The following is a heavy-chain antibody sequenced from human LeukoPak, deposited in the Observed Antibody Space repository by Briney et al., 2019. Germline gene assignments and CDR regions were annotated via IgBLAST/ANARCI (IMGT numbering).Heavy chain of an antibody. J-gene: IGHJ5*02. CDR1: GYPFTTYG. D-gene: IGHD3-10*01. Sequence: ASVKVSCKASGYPFTTYGITWVRQVPGQGLEGVGWINTYNGNTNYAQKFQGRVIMAADTSTTTASMELRSLRSDDTAVYYCARGSVRGNWFDPWGQGTLVTVSS. CDR3: ARGSVRGNWFDP. CDR2: INTYNGNT. V-gene: IGHV1-18*01.